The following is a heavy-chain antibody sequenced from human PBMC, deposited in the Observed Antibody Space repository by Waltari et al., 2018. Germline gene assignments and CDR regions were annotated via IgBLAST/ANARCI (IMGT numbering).Heavy chain of an antibody. Sequence: EVQLVESGGGLVQPGRSLRLSCTASGFTFGEYAMSRVPPAPGKGLEWVGFIRSKAYGGTTEYAASVKGRFTISRDDSKSIAYLQMNSLKTEDTAVYYCTRELRYFDWLDYWGQGTLVTVSS. D-gene: IGHD3-9*01. CDR3: TRELRYFDWLDY. CDR1: GFTFGEYA. J-gene: IGHJ4*02. CDR2: IRSKAYGGTT. V-gene: IGHV3-49*04.